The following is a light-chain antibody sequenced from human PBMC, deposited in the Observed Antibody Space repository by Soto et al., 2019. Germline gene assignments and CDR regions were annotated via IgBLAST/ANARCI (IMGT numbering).Light chain of an antibody. CDR1: QSVSSD. J-gene: IGKJ4*01. CDR3: RQYNNWPLT. V-gene: IGKV3-15*01. CDR2: DAP. Sequence: EIVLTQSPATRSVSPGDRATLSCRASQSVSSDLAWFQQKPGQAPRFLIYDAPTRATGIPARFSVSGSETDFTLTISSLQSKDFAIYTCRQYNNWPLTFGGGTKVDIK.